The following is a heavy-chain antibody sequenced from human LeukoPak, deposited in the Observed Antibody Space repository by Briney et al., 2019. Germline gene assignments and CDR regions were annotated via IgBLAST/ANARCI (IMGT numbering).Heavy chain of an antibody. CDR1: GYSFTSYW. CDR2: IYPGDSDT. D-gene: IGHD2-15*01. Sequence: GESLKISCKGSGYSFTSYWIGWVRQMPGKGLEWMGIIYPGDSDTRYSPSFQGQVTISADKSISTAYLQWSSLKASDTAMYYCARPAYCSGGSCLFDYWGQGTLVTVSS. CDR3: ARPAYCSGGSCLFDY. J-gene: IGHJ4*02. V-gene: IGHV5-51*01.